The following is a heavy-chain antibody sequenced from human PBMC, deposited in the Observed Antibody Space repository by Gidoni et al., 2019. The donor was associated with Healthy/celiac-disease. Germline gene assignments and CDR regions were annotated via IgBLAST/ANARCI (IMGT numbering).Heavy chain of an antibody. D-gene: IGHD3-3*01. Sequence: QVQLVESGGGVVQPGRSLRLSCAASGFTFSSYGMHWVRQAPGKGLEWVAVIWYDGSNKYYADSVKGRFTISRDNSKNTLYLQMNSLRAEDTAVYYCAREGIRFFGVVTESYYFDYWGQGTLVTVSS. V-gene: IGHV3-33*08. J-gene: IGHJ4*02. CDR2: IWYDGSNK. CDR3: AREGIRFFGVVTESYYFDY. CDR1: GFTFSSYG.